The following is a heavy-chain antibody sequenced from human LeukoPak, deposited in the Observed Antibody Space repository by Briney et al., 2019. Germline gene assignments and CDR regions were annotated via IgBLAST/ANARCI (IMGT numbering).Heavy chain of an antibody. J-gene: IGHJ6*03. V-gene: IGHV3-20*04. CDR1: GFTFDDYG. D-gene: IGHD1-7*01. Sequence: PGGSLRLSCAASGFTFDDYGMSWARQAPGKGLEWVSGIDWNGGRTGYADSVKGRFTISRDNAKNSLYLQMNSLRAEDTALYYCRLTGSTYSDMDVWGKGTTVTVSS. CDR2: IDWNGGRT. CDR3: RLTGSTYSDMDV.